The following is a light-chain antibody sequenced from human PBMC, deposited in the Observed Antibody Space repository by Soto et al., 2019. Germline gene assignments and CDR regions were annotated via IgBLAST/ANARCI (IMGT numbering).Light chain of an antibody. V-gene: IGKV3-20*01. J-gene: IGKJ1*01. Sequence: EIVLTQSPGTLSLSPGERATLSCRASQSVPSNFLAWYQQKPGQAPILVIYGVSRRATGIPDRFSGSGSGSDFPLTISRLEPEDFAVYYCQQYDSSWTFGQGTKVEIK. CDR3: QQYDSSWT. CDR1: QSVPSNF. CDR2: GVS.